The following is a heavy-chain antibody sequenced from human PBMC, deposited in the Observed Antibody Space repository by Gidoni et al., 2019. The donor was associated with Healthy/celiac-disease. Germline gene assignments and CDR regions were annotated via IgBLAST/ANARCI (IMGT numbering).Heavy chain of an antibody. V-gene: IGHV4-39*01. Sequence: QLQLQESVPGLVKPSETLSLTCTVSGGSIISSSSYWGWIRPPPGTGLEWIGSIYYSGSTYYNPSLKSRVTISVDTSKNQFSLKLSSVTAADTAVYYCASAMVRKNYFDYWGQGTLVTVSS. CDR3: ASAMVRKNYFDY. CDR2: IYYSGST. J-gene: IGHJ4*02. D-gene: IGHD3-10*01. CDR1: GGSIISSSSY.